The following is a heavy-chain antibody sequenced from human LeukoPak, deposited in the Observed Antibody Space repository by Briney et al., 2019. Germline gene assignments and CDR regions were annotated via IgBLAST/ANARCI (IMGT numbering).Heavy chain of an antibody. CDR2: ISYDGSNK. CDR3: ARGRSVGATTRRISYYFDY. D-gene: IGHD1-26*01. J-gene: IGHJ4*02. CDR1: GFTFSSYA. V-gene: IGHV3-30*04. Sequence: GGSLRLSCAASGFTFSSYAMHWVRQAPGKGLEWVAVISYDGSNKYYADSVKGRFTISRDNSKNTLYLQMNSLRSEDTAVYYCARGRSVGATTRRISYYFDYWGQGTLVTVSS.